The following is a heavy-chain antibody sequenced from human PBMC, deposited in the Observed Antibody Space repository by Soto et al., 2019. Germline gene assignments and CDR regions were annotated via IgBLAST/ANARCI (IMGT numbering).Heavy chain of an antibody. CDR1: GFTFSNSW. CDR2: INHDESDK. Sequence: EVQLVESGGGLVQPGGSLRLSCVVSGFTFSNSWMTWVRQAPGKGLEWVANINHDESDKYYGDSVKGRFTISRDNARNSLSLQMNSLRVEDTAVYYCARGHYGMDYWSQGALVTVSS. CDR3: ARGHYGMDY. D-gene: IGHD4-17*01. V-gene: IGHV3-7*05. J-gene: IGHJ4*02.